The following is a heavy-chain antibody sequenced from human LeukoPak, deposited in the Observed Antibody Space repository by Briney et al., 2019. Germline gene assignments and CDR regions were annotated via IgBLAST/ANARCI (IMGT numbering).Heavy chain of an antibody. CDR2: IRYDGSNK. J-gene: IGHJ4*02. D-gene: IGHD2-21*02. V-gene: IGHV3-30*02. Sequence: GGSLRLSCAASGFTFGSYGMHWVRQAPGKGLEWVAFIRYDGSNKYYADSVKGRFTISRDNSKNTLYLQMNSLRAEDTAVYYCAKIVVVTANRDYWGQGTLVTVSS. CDR1: GFTFGSYG. CDR3: AKIVVVTANRDY.